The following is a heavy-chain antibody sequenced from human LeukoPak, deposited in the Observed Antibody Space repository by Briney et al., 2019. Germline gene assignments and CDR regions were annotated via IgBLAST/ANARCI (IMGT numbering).Heavy chain of an antibody. CDR1: GGSISSGGYY. Sequence: PSETLSLTCTVSGGSISSGGYYWSWIRQPPGKGLEWIGYIYHSGSTYYNPSLKSRVTISVDRSKNQFSLKLSSVTAADTAVYYCARIAGSSSWYVSGYFDYWGQGTLVTVSS. J-gene: IGHJ4*02. D-gene: IGHD6-13*01. V-gene: IGHV4-30-2*01. CDR2: IYHSGST. CDR3: ARIAGSSSWYVSGYFDY.